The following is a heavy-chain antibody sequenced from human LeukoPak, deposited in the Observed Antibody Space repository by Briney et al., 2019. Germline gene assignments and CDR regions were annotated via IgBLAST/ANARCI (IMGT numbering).Heavy chain of an antibody. D-gene: IGHD3-22*01. J-gene: IGHJ4*02. CDR3: ARDENDSSGYYHD. CDR1: GFTFSSYA. V-gene: IGHV3-30*04. CDR2: ISYDGSNK. Sequence: PGGSLRLSCAASGFTFSSYAMHWVRQAPGKGLEWVAVISYDGSNKYYADSVKGRFTISRDNSKNTLYLQMNSLRAEDTAVYYCARDENDSSGYYHDWGQGTLVTVSS.